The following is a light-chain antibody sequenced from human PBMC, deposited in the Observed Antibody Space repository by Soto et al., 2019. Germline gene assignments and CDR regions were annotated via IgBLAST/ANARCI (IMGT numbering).Light chain of an antibody. CDR3: QQYNNWPRT. CDR2: GAS. CDR1: QSVSSN. J-gene: IGKJ1*01. V-gene: IGKV3-15*01. Sequence: EILLTQSPGTLSLSAGERATLSCRASQSVSSNLAWYQQKPGQAPRLLIYGASTRATGIPARFSGSGSGTEFTLTISSLQSEDFALYYCQQYNNWPRTFGQGTKVDIK.